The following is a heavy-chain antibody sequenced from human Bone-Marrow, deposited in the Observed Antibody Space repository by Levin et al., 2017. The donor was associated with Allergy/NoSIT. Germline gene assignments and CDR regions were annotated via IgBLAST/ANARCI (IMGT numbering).Heavy chain of an antibody. Sequence: GESLKISCAASGFTFGTYWMSWVRQAPDKGLEWVANIKQDGSEKYYVDSVKGRFTISRDNAKNSLYLQMNDLRAEDTAVYYCARGGARLSTSPRLNWFDPWGQGTLVTVSS. J-gene: IGHJ5*02. V-gene: IGHV3-7*03. CDR1: GFTFGTYW. D-gene: IGHD2-2*01. CDR3: ARGGARLSTSPRLNWFDP. CDR2: IKQDGSEK.